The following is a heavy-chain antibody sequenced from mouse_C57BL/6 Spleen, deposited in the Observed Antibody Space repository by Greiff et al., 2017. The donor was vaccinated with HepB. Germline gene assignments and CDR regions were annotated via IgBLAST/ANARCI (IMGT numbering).Heavy chain of an antibody. CDR1: GYAFTNYL. CDR3: AREEDGYYPYAMDY. V-gene: IGHV1-54*01. J-gene: IGHJ4*01. Sequence: QVQLQQSGAVLVRPGTSVKVSCKASGYAFTNYLIEWVKQRPGQGLEWIGVINPGSGGTNYNEKFKGKATLTADKSSSTAYMQLSSLTSEDSAVCFCAREEDGYYPYAMDYWGQGTSVTVSS. CDR2: INPGSGGT. D-gene: IGHD2-3*01.